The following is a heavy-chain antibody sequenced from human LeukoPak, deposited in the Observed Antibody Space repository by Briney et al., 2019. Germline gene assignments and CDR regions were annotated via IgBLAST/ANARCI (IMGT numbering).Heavy chain of an antibody. CDR1: GFTFSSYA. CDR2: INHSGST. CDR3: ARALTTPTH. V-gene: IGHV4-34*01. J-gene: IGHJ1*01. Sequence: PGRSLRLSCAASGFTFSSYAMHWVRQAPGKGLEWIGEINHSGSTNYNPSLKSRITISVDTSKKQYSLKLTSVTAADTAVYYCARALTTPTHWGQGTLVTVSS. D-gene: IGHD4-17*01.